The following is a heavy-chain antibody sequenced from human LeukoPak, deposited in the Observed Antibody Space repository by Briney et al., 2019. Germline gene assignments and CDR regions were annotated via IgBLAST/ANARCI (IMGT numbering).Heavy chain of an antibody. Sequence: SETLSLTCTVSGYSISSGYYWGWIRQPPGKGLEWIGFIYYSGSTYYKPSLKSRVTISMDTSKNQFSLRLSSVTAADTAVYYCARCPSPGWFDPWGQGTLVTVSS. CDR2: IYYSGST. CDR1: GYSISSGYY. V-gene: IGHV4-38-2*02. J-gene: IGHJ5*02. CDR3: ARCPSPGWFDP.